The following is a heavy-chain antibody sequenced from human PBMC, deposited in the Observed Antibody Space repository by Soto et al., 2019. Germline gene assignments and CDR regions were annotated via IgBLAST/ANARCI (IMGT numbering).Heavy chain of an antibody. D-gene: IGHD4-4*01. V-gene: IGHV1-69*18. CDR2: IIPFIGTA. Sequence: VQLVQSGAEVKKPGSSVTVSCKASGGTFSSYAISWVRQAPGQGLEWMGRIIPFIGTANYAQKFQGRVTITADESTSTDYMELTSLRSEDTAVYYCARVVMTTVPASYDYGMDVWGQGTTVTVSS. J-gene: IGHJ6*02. CDR1: GGTFSSYA. CDR3: ARVVMTTVPASYDYGMDV.